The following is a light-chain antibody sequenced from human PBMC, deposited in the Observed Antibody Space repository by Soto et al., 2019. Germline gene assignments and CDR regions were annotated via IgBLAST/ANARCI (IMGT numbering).Light chain of an antibody. J-gene: IGLJ1*01. V-gene: IGLV2-18*02. Sequence: QSALTQPASVSGSPGQSVAISCTGTSSDVGSYNRVSWYQQPPGAAPKLMIYEVSNRPSGVPDRFSGSKSGNTASLTISGLQAEEDADYYCNSYTGSSPYVFGTGTKLTVL. CDR1: SSDVGSYNR. CDR3: NSYTGSSPYV. CDR2: EVS.